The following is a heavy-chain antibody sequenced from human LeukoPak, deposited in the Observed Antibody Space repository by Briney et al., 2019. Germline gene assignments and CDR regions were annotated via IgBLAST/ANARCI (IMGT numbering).Heavy chain of an antibody. CDR1: GRSIRNGNNY. V-gene: IGHV4-30-4*01. Sequence: SQTLSLTCTVSGRSIRNGNNYWSWIRPPPGKGLEWIGNIYYNGNTDYNPSLASRVTISVDTSKNHFSLNLRFVTAADTAVYYCARDRNSGYEFDYWGLGTLVTVSS. CDR3: ARDRNSGYEFDY. J-gene: IGHJ4*02. D-gene: IGHD5-12*01. CDR2: IYYNGNT.